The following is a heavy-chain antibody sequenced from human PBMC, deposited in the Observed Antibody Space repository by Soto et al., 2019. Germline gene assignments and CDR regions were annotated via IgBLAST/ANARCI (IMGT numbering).Heavy chain of an antibody. CDR3: ARDSVDSGYYYGMDV. CDR2: INPNSGGT. D-gene: IGHD5-18*01. J-gene: IGHJ6*02. CDR1: GYTFTGYY. Sequence: VASVKVSCKASGYTFTGYYMHWVRQAPGQGLEWMGWINPNSGGTNYAQKFQGWVTMTRDTSISTAYMELSRLRSDDTAVYYCARDSVDSGYYYGMDVWGQGTTVTVSS. V-gene: IGHV1-2*04.